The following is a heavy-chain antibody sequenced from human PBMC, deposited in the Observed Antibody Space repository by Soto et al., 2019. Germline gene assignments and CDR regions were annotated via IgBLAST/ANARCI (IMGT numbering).Heavy chain of an antibody. V-gene: IGHV3-53*01. Sequence: LRLSCAASGFTVSSNYMSWVRQAPGKGLEWVSVIYSGGSTYYADSVKGRFTISRDNSKNTLYLQMNSLRAEDTAVYYCARPGYCSGGSCSYFDYWGQGTLVTVSS. CDR2: IYSGGST. D-gene: IGHD2-15*01. CDR1: GFTVSSNY. J-gene: IGHJ4*02. CDR3: ARPGYCSGGSCSYFDY.